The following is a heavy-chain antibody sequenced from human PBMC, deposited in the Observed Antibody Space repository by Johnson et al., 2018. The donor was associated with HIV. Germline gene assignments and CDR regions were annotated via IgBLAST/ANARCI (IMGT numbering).Heavy chain of an antibody. J-gene: IGHJ3*02. Sequence: SGGGLVKPGGSLRLSCAASGSTVSDYYMSWIRQAPGKGLEWVAYISSSGTIVYYADSVKGRFTISRDNVKNTLYLQMNSLGVEDTAIYYCVKDLYCIDGVCRTDAFDIWGPGTMVIVSS. CDR1: GSTVSDYY. CDR3: VKDLYCIDGVCRTDAFDI. V-gene: IGHV3-11*01. CDR2: ISSSGTIV. D-gene: IGHD2-8*01.